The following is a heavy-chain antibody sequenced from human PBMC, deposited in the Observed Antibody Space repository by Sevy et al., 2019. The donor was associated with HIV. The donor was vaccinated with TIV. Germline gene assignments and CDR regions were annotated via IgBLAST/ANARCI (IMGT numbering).Heavy chain of an antibody. V-gene: IGHV3-23*01. CDR2: ISNSGANT. Sequence: GWSRRLSCAASGFTFTNYGMHWVRQAPGKGLEWVSGISNSGANTYYADSVRGRFTVSRDNSKNTVYLQLNSLRAEDTAIYYCAKEWTLLSDWYGEFDYWGQGTLVTVSS. J-gene: IGHJ4*02. CDR3: AKEWTLLSDWYGEFDY. CDR1: GFTFTNYG. D-gene: IGHD6-19*01.